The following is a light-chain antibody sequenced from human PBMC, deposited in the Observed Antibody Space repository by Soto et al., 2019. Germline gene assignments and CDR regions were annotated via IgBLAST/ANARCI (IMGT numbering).Light chain of an antibody. CDR2: GAS. Sequence: EIVLTQSPGTLSLSPGERATLSCRASQSVSSSYFAWYQQKPGQAPRLLIYGASSRATGIPDRFSGSGSGTEFALTMSTLEPEDFAVYYCQQYGSSPGTFGQGTKVEIK. V-gene: IGKV3-20*01. CDR1: QSVSSSY. J-gene: IGKJ1*01. CDR3: QQYGSSPGT.